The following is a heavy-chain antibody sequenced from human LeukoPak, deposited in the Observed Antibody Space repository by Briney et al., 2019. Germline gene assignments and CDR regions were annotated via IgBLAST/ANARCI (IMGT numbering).Heavy chain of an antibody. CDR3: AKDSVRTIYCGGDCYYPLYDY. J-gene: IGHJ4*02. CDR2: ISGSGGST. V-gene: IGHV3-23*01. CDR1: GFTFSSYA. D-gene: IGHD2-21*02. Sequence: PGGSLRLSCAASGFTFSSYAMSWVRQAPGKGLEWVSAISGSGGSTYYADSVKGRFTISRDNSKNTLYLQMNSLRAEDTAVYYCAKDSVRTIYCGGDCYYPLYDYWGQGTLVTVSS.